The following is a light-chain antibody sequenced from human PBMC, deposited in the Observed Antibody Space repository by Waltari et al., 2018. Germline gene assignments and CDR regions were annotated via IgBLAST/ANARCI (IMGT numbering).Light chain of an antibody. V-gene: IGKV1-33*01. J-gene: IGKJ4*01. CDR3: QQYESLPLS. CDR2: DAS. Sequence: DIQMTQSQSSLSPSMADRVIITCQASQSMRKFISLVQQKPGNVHKVLISDASNLETGVPLRFSGSGFGTYFTFTLNSLQPEDIGTYVCQQYESLPLSFGGGTKVEVK. CDR1: QSMRKF.